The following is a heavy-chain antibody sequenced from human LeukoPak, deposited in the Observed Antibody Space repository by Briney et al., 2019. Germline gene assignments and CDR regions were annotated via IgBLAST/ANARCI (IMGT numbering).Heavy chain of an antibody. CDR3: AREVGEFDY. V-gene: IGHV4-59*12. CDR2: IYYSGST. J-gene: IGHJ4*02. CDR1: GGSLTNYY. Sequence: SETLSLTCTVSGGSLTNYYWSWIRQPPGKGLEWIAYIYYSGSTYYNPSLKSRVTISVDTSKNQLSLKLSSVTAADTAVYYCAREVGEFDYWGQGTLVTVSS. D-gene: IGHD3-16*01.